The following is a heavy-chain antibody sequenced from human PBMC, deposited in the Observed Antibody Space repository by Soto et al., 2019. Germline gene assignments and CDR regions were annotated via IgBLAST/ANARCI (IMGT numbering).Heavy chain of an antibody. CDR3: AKDRGIQLWVSRPPDY. D-gene: IGHD5-18*01. J-gene: IGHJ4*02. CDR1: GFTFSSYG. V-gene: IGHV3-30*18. CDR2: ISYDGSNK. Sequence: GGSLRLSCAASGFTFSSYGMHWVRQAPGKGLEWVAVISYDGSNKYYADSVKGRFTISRDNSKNTLYLQMNSLRAEDTAVYYCAKDRGIQLWVSRPPDYWGQGTLVTVSS.